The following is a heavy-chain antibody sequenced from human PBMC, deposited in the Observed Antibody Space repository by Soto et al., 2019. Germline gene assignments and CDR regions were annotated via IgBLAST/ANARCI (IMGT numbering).Heavy chain of an antibody. CDR3: ARFKDGYNFYFDY. V-gene: IGHV3-33*01. J-gene: IGHJ4*02. CDR1: GFTFSSYG. D-gene: IGHD5-12*01. CDR2: IWYDGSNK. Sequence: QVQLVDSEGGVVQPGRSLRLSCAASGFTFSSYGMHWVRQAPGKGLEWVAVIWYDGSNKYYADSVKGRFTISRDNSKNTLYLQMNSLRAEDTAVYYCARFKDGYNFYFDYWGQGTLVTVSS.